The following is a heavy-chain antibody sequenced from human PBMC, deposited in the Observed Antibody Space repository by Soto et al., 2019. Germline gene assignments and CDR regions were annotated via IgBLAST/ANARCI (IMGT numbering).Heavy chain of an antibody. D-gene: IGHD5-12*01. V-gene: IGHV4-39*01. J-gene: IGHJ4*02. CDR3: ARHPHGYNLAVDY. Sequence: KPSETLSLTCTVSGGSISSSSYYWGWIRQPPGKGLEWIGSIYYSGSTYYNPSLKSRVTISVDTSKNQFSLKLSSVTAADTAVYYCARHPHGYNLAVDYWGQGTLVTVSS. CDR2: IYYSGST. CDR1: GGSISSSSYY.